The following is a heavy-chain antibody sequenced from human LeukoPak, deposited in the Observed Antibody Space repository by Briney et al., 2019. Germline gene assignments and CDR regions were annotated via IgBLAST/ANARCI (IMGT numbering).Heavy chain of an antibody. J-gene: IGHJ5*02. CDR1: GGSISSYY. Sequence: SETLSLTCTVSGGSISSYYWSWIRQPPGKGLEWIGYIYYSGSTNYNPSLKSRVTISVDTSKNRFSLKLSSVTAADTAVYYCARVGWQQLAIDPWGQGTLVTVSS. D-gene: IGHD6-13*01. CDR3: ARVGWQQLAIDP. V-gene: IGHV4-59*12. CDR2: IYYSGST.